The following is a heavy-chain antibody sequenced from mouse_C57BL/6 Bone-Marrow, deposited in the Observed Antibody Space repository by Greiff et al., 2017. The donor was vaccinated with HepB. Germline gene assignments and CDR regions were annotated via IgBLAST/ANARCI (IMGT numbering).Heavy chain of an antibody. D-gene: IGHD1-1*01. CDR3: ARSRLITTVARDWYFDV. CDR2: IYPGDGDT. J-gene: IGHJ1*03. Sequence: VQRVESGPELVKPGASVKISCKASGYAFSSSWMNWVKQRPGKGLEWIGRIYPGDGDTNYNGKFKGKATLTADKSSSTAYMQLSSLTSEDSAVYFCARSRLITTVARDWYFDVWGTGTTVTVSS. V-gene: IGHV1-82*01. CDR1: GYAFSSSW.